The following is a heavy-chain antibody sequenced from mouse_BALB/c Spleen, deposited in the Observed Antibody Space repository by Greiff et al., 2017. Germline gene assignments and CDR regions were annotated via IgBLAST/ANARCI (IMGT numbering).Heavy chain of an antibody. J-gene: IGHJ4*01. D-gene: IGHD2-3*01. V-gene: IGHV5-6-5*01. CDR2: ISSGGST. CDR1: GFTFSSYA. CDR3: ASRDDGYFAMDY. Sequence: EVKVVESGGGLVKPGGSLKLSCAASGFTFSSYAMSWVRQTPEKRLEWVASISSGGSTYYPDSVKGRFTISRDNARNILYLQMSSLRSEDTAMYYCASRDDGYFAMDYWGQGTSVTVSS.